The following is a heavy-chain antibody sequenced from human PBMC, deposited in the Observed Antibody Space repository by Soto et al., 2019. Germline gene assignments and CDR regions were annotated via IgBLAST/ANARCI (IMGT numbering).Heavy chain of an antibody. V-gene: IGHV3-30-3*01. Sequence: GGSLRLSCAASGFTFSSYAMHWVRQAPGKGLEWVAVISYDGSKKYYADSVKGRFTISRDNSKNTLYLQMNSLRAEDTAVYYCARNTGTTIFFGMDVWGQGTTVTVSS. CDR1: GFTFSSYA. CDR3: ARNTGTTIFFGMDV. D-gene: IGHD3-9*01. J-gene: IGHJ6*02. CDR2: ISYDGSKK.